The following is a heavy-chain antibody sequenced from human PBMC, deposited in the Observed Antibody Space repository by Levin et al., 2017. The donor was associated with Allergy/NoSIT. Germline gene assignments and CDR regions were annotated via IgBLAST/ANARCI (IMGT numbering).Heavy chain of an antibody. J-gene: IGHJ6*03. CDR2: IYPGDSDT. Sequence: GESLKISCQGSGYSFTSYWIGWVRQMPGKGLEWMGIIYPGDSDTRYSPSFQGQFTISADNSISTAYLQWSSLKASDTAIYYCARRGNRDYYYYMDVWGKGTTVTVSS. D-gene: IGHD2/OR15-2a*01. CDR1: GYSFTSYW. CDR3: ARRGNRDYYYYMDV. V-gene: IGHV5-51*01.